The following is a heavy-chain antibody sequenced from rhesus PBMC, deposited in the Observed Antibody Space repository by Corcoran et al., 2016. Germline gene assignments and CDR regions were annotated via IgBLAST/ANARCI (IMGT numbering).Heavy chain of an antibody. V-gene: IGHV4-143*01. D-gene: IGHD3-16*01. CDR3: ATSGVVTEPNY. CDR1: GGSISGYYL. CDR2: IYGGSGST. Sequence: QVQLQESGPGVVKPSETLSLTCAVSGGSISGYYLWSWIRQPPGKGLDWIGYIYGGSGSTSYNPSLKSRVIISIDTSKNQFSLKLSSVTAADTAVYYCATSGVVTEPNYWGQGVLVTVSS. J-gene: IGHJ4*01.